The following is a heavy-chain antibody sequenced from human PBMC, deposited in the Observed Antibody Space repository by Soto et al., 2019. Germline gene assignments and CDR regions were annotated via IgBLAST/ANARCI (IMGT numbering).Heavy chain of an antibody. CDR3: ARHTYYYGSGSYYRGYYFDY. Sequence: SETLSLTCTVSGGSISSSSYYWGWIRQPPGKGLEWIGSIYYSGSTYYNPSLKSRVTISVDTSKNQFSLKLSSVTAADTAVYYCARHTYYYGSGSYYRGYYFDYWGQGTLVTVSS. CDR1: GGSISSSSYY. D-gene: IGHD3-10*01. CDR2: IYYSGST. V-gene: IGHV4-39*01. J-gene: IGHJ4*02.